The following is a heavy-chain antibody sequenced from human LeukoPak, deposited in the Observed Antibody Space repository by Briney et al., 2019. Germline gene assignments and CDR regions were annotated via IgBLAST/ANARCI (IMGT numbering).Heavy chain of an antibody. Sequence: GGSLRLSCAASGFTFSSYWMSWVRQAPGKGLEWVANIKQDGSEKYYVDSVKGRFTISRDNAKNSLYLQMNSLRAEDTAVYYCAPAGSSGWYYFDYWGQGTLVTVSS. CDR3: APAGSSGWYYFDY. CDR1: GFTFSSYW. CDR2: IKQDGSEK. J-gene: IGHJ4*02. V-gene: IGHV3-7*01. D-gene: IGHD6-19*01.